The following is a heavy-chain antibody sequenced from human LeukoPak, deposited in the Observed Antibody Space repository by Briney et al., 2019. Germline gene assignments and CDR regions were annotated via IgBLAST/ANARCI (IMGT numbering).Heavy chain of an antibody. V-gene: IGHV1-69*13. CDR2: IIPIFGTA. Sequence: SVKVSCKASGGTFSSYAISWVRQAPGQGLEWMGGIIPIFGTANYAQKFQGRVTITADESTSTAYMELSSLRTEDTAVYYCARDRLDYYGSGSYYNGLDYWGQGTLVTVSS. J-gene: IGHJ4*02. CDR3: ARDRLDYYGSGSYYNGLDY. CDR1: GGTFSSYA. D-gene: IGHD3-10*01.